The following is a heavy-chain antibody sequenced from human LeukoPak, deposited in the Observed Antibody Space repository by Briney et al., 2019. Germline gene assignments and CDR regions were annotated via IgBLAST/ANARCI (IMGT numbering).Heavy chain of an antibody. J-gene: IGHJ4*02. CDR2: ISGSGDRT. Sequence: GGSLRLSCAASRFTFSNYGMNWVRQTPGKGLEWVSAISGSGDRTYHADSVKGRFTISRDNSKNTLYLQMNSLRAEDTAVYYCAKGVGYCSGGSCQQFDYWGQGTLVTVSS. D-gene: IGHD2-15*01. CDR3: AKGVGYCSGGSCQQFDY. CDR1: RFTFSNYG. V-gene: IGHV3-23*01.